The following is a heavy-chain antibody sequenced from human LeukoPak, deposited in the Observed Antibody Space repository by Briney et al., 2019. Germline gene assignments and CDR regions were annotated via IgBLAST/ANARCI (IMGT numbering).Heavy chain of an antibody. D-gene: IGHD3-10*01. Sequence: GGSLRLSCAAAGFTFSSFSMNWVRQAPGKGLEWVSYISSSSSTIYYADSVKGRFTISRDNAKNSLYLQMNSLRAEDTAVYYCARDSYGSGSYYRIDYWGQGPLVTVSS. V-gene: IGHV3-48*04. CDR1: GFTFSSFS. CDR2: ISSSSSTI. J-gene: IGHJ4*02. CDR3: ARDSYGSGSYYRIDY.